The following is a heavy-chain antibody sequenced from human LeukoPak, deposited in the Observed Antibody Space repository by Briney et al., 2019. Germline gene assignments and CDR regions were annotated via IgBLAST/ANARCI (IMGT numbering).Heavy chain of an antibody. V-gene: IGHV3-66*01. J-gene: IGHJ6*03. D-gene: IGHD2-15*01. CDR1: GFTFSSYG. CDR3: ARSLGYCSGGSCYPGINGPSYYYYYYMDV. Sequence: GGSLRLSCAASGFTFSSYGMSWVRQAPGKGLEWVSVIYSGGSTYYADSVKGRFTISRDNSKNTLYLQMNSLRAEDTAVYYCARSLGYCSGGSCYPGINGPSYYYYYYMDVWGKGTTVTISS. CDR2: IYSGGST.